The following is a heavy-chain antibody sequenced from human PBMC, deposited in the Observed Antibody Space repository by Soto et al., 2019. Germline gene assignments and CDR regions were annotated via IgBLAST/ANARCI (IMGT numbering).Heavy chain of an antibody. CDR2: MNPNSGNT. D-gene: IGHD4-4*01. Sequence: ASVKVSCKASGYTFTSYDINWVRQATGQGLEWMGWMNPNSGNTGYPQKFQGRVTMTRNTSISTAYMELSSLRFEDTAVYYCARSPPRVERNNYAGGWFDPWGQGTLVTVSS. CDR1: GYTFTSYD. V-gene: IGHV1-8*01. J-gene: IGHJ5*02. CDR3: ARSPPRVERNNYAGGWFDP.